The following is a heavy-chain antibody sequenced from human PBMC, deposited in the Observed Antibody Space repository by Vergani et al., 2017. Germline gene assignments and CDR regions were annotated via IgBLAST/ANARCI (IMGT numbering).Heavy chain of an antibody. CDR3: AIDLGGCNSISCSYYMDV. CDR1: GFSFNSYW. D-gene: IGHD2/OR15-2a*01. Sequence: DVHLAESGGGFFQPGGSLRLSCSASGFSFNSYWMHWVRQVPGKGLLWVSRIKSDGSITAYADSVKGRFTISRDNAQNTVNLQMNSLRVDDTAVYYCAIDLGGCNSISCSYYMDVWGQGTTVTVSS. CDR2: IKSDGSIT. V-gene: IGHV3-74*03. J-gene: IGHJ6*03.